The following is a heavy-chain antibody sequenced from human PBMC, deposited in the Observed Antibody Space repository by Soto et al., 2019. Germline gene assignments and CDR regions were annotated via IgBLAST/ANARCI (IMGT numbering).Heavy chain of an antibody. D-gene: IGHD6-13*01. Sequence: GASVKVSCKASGGTFSSYTISWVRQAPGQGLEWMGRIIPILGIANYAQKFQGRVTITADKSTSTAYMELSSLRSEDTAVYYCARDAIAAAVNNWFDPWGQGTLVTVSS. CDR1: GGTFSSYT. CDR2: IIPILGIA. V-gene: IGHV1-69*04. J-gene: IGHJ5*02. CDR3: ARDAIAAAVNNWFDP.